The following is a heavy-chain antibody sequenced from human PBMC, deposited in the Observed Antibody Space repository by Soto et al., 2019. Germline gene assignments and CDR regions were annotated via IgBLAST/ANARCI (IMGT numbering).Heavy chain of an antibody. Sequence: QVQLVQSGAEVKKPGSLVKVSCKASGGTFSSYTISWVRQAPGQGLEWMGRIIPILGIANYAQKFQGRVTITADKSTSTAYMELSSLRSEDTAVYYCARAKLMGAPDYWGQGTLVTVSS. CDR2: IIPILGIA. J-gene: IGHJ4*02. D-gene: IGHD1-26*01. V-gene: IGHV1-69*02. CDR3: ARAKLMGAPDY. CDR1: GGTFSSYT.